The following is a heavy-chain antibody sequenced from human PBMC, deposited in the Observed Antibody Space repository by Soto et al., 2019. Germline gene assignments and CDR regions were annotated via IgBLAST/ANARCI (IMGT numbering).Heavy chain of an antibody. D-gene: IGHD3-22*01. V-gene: IGHV1-69*13. CDR3: ARDTGTYYYDSSGLYYYGMDV. Sequence: GASVKVSCKASGGTFSSYAISWVRQAPGQGLEWMGGIIPIFGTANYAQKFQGRVTITADESTSTAYMELSSLRSEDTAVYYCARDTGTYYYDSSGLYYYGMDVWGQGTTVTVS. CDR1: GGTFSSYA. J-gene: IGHJ6*02. CDR2: IIPIFGTA.